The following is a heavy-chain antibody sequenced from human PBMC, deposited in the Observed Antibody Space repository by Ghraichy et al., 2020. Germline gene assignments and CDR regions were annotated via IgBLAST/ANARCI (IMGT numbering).Heavy chain of an antibody. Sequence: SETLSLTCAVYGGSFSGYYWSWIRQPPGKGLEWIGEINHSGSTNYNPSLKSRVTISVDTSKNQFSLRLSSVTAADTAVYYCARVYYVSNYFDYWGQGTLVTVSS. CDR3: ARVYYVSNYFDY. V-gene: IGHV4-34*01. D-gene: IGHD3-10*02. J-gene: IGHJ4*02. CDR1: GGSFSGYY. CDR2: INHSGST.